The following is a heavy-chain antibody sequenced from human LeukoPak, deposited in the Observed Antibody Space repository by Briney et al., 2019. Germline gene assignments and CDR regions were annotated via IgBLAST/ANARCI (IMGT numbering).Heavy chain of an antibody. CDR3: AGDLVLGGGVDY. Sequence: GGSLRLSCAASGFTFSSYNMNWVRQAPGKGLEWLSYISSSSSTIYYADSLKGRFTISRDNAKNSLYLQMNSLRAEDMAVYYCAGDLVLGGGVDYWGRGTLVTVSS. J-gene: IGHJ4*02. V-gene: IGHV3-48*04. D-gene: IGHD3-16*01. CDR2: ISSSSSTI. CDR1: GFTFSSYN.